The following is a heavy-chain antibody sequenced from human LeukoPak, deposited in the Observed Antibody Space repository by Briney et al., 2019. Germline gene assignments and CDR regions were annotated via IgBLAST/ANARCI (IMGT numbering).Heavy chain of an antibody. CDR3: AKDLGSRGLGTNLIS. D-gene: IGHD1/OR15-1a*01. CDR2: ISERGDRM. V-gene: IGHV3-23*01. Sequence: GGSLRLSRAASGFTFSDYAMTWFRRAPATGLECVSGISERGDRMHYADSVKGRFTISRDHSKNTLYLQMHSLKVEDTAIYFCAKDLGSRGLGTNLISWGQGTIVTVSS. J-gene: IGHJ4*02. CDR1: GFTFSDYA.